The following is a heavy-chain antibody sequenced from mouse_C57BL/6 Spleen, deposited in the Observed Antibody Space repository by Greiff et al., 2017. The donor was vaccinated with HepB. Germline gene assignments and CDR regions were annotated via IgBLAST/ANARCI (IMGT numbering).Heavy chain of an antibody. V-gene: IGHV7-3*01. CDR1: GFTFTDYY. D-gene: IGHD2-3*01. CDR3: ARYYDGYYYAMDY. J-gene: IGHJ4*01. CDR2: IRNKANGYTT. Sequence: EVKLVESGGGLVQPGGSLSLSCAASGFTFTDYYMSWVRQPPGKALEWLGFIRNKANGYTTEYSASVKGRFTISRDNSQSILYLQMNALRAEDSATYYCARYYDGYYYAMDYWGQGTSVTVSS.